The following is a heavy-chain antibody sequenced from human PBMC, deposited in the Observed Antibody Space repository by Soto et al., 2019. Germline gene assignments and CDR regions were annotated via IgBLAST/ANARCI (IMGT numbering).Heavy chain of an antibody. CDR1: GGSISSGGYY. CDR2: SYYSGST. CDR3: VTNGDYYDRSGPEYFQY. V-gene: IGHV4-31*03. D-gene: IGHD3-22*01. J-gene: IGHJ1*01. Sequence: SETLSLTCTVSGGSISSGGYYWGWVRQPPGKGLEWLGYSYYSGSTYHNPSLKGRITISVDTSKNQFSLKLSSVTAADTAVYYRVTNGDYYDRSGPEYFQYWGQGTLVTVSS.